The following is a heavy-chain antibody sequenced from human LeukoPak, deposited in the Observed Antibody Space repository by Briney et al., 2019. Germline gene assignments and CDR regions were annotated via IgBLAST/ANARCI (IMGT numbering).Heavy chain of an antibody. V-gene: IGHV4-34*01. D-gene: IGHD5-24*01. CDR1: GGSFSGYY. CDR3: ARVNRDGYNLLTKRPYSYMDV. CDR2: INYSRST. J-gene: IGHJ6*03. Sequence: SETLSLTCAVYGGSFSGYYWSWIRQPPGKGLEWIGEINYSRSTNYNPSLKSRVTISVDTSKNQFSLKLSSVTAADTAVYYCARVNRDGYNLLTKRPYSYMDVWGKGTTVTVSS.